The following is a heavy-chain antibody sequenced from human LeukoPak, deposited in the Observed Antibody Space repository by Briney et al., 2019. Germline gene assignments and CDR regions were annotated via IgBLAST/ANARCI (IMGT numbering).Heavy chain of an antibody. V-gene: IGHV4-59*12. J-gene: IGHJ4*02. Sequence: SETLSLTCTVSVGSINNYCWSWIRQPPGKGLEWIGYISYSGSTNYNPSLQSRVTISVDTSKNQFSLQLSSVTAADTAVYYCARVPYGSGTYTDYWGRGTLVTVSS. CDR3: ARVPYGSGTYTDY. D-gene: IGHD3-10*01. CDR1: VGSINNYC. CDR2: ISYSGST.